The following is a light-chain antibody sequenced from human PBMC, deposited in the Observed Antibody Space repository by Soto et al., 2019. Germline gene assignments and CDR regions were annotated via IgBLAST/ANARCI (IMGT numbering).Light chain of an antibody. CDR2: WAS. CDR1: QSVLYSSNNKKY. V-gene: IGKV4-1*01. J-gene: IGKJ1*01. CDR3: QQYYSTPRP. Sequence: DIVMTQSPDSLAVSLGERATINCKSSQSVLYSSNNKKYLAWYQQKPGQPPKLLIYWASTRESGVPDRFSGSGSGTDFTLTISSLQAEDVAVYYCQQYYSTPRPFGQGTKVEIK.